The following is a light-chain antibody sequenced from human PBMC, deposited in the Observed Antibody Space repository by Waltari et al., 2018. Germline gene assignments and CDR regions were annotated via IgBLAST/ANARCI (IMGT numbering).Light chain of an antibody. V-gene: IGKV1D-12*01. Sequence: DIKMTPSPSSVSASVGDRVTITGRASQNIDTWLTWYQQNPGIAPKPLIFTTLRLQSGVPSRFSGSGSGTDFTLTISSLQPEDFATYYCQQAKSFPLTFGGGTTVEIK. CDR1: QNIDTW. CDR3: QQAKSFPLT. CDR2: TTL. J-gene: IGKJ4*01.